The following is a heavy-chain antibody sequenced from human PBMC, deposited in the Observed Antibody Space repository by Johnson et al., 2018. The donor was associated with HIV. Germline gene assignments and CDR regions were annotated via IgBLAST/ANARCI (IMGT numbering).Heavy chain of an antibody. CDR1: GFAFSTYG. J-gene: IGHJ3*01. CDR2: MLYDGSNK. Sequence: VQLVESGGGVVQPGRSLRLSCAASGFAFSTYGMHWVRQAPGKGLEWVAVMLYDGSNKFYADSVKGRITISRDTSKNTLYLQMNGLRVEDTAVYYCAKCIWGSSLIDAFDVWGQGTMVTVSS. D-gene: IGHD6-13*01. CDR3: AKCIWGSSLIDAFDV. V-gene: IGHV3-33*03.